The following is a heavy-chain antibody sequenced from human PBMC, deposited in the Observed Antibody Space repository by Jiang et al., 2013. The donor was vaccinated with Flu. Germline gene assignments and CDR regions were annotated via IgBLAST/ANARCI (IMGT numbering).Heavy chain of an antibody. CDR2: IYPGDSET. CDR1: GYSFTTSW. CDR3: ARGGGGFYFYYGLDV. J-gene: IGHJ6*02. Sequence: VQLVESGAEVKKPGESLKISCRGSGYSFTTSWIAWVRQMPGKGLEWMGIIYPGDSETTYSPTFQGQVTISADKSINTAYLQWSRLKASDTAMYYCARGGGGFYFYYGLDVWGQGTTVTVTS. D-gene: IGHD3-16*01. V-gene: IGHV5-51*01.